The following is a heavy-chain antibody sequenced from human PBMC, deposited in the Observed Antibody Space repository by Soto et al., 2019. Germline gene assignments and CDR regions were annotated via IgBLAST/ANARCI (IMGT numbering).Heavy chain of an antibody. V-gene: IGHV1-2*02. Sequence: GASLKVSCKASGYTFTGYYMHWVRQAPGQGLEWMGWINPNSGGTNYAQKFQGRVTMTRDTSISTAYMELSRLRSDDTAVYYCAREFAYYYDSSGSLWGQGTLVTVS. D-gene: IGHD3-22*01. J-gene: IGHJ4*02. CDR2: INPNSGGT. CDR3: AREFAYYYDSSGSL. CDR1: GYTFTGYY.